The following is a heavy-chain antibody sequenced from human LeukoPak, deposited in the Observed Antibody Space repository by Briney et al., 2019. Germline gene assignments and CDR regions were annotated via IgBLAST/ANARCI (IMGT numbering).Heavy chain of an antibody. Sequence: PGGSLRLSCATSGFTFSNAWMNWVRQAPGKGLEWVGRIRRNSDGGTIDYAAPVKGRFALSRDDSKNTLYLQMNSLQTEDTAVYYCASDFYVTTWGQGTLVTVSS. D-gene: IGHD2/OR15-2a*01. J-gene: IGHJ5*02. CDR1: GFTFSNAW. V-gene: IGHV3-15*07. CDR3: ASDFYVTT. CDR2: IRRNSDGGTI.